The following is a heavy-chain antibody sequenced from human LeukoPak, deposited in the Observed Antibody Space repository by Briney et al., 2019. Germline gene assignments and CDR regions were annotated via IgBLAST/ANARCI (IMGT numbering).Heavy chain of an antibody. V-gene: IGHV4-34*01. J-gene: IGHJ5*02. CDR2: INHSGST. CDR3: ARAGTAAYPSGSYSNWFDP. D-gene: IGHD3-10*01. Sequence: SETLSLTCAVYGGSFSGYYWSWIRQPPGKGLEWIGEINHSGSTNYNPSLKSRVTISVDTSKNQFSLKLSSVTAADTAVYYCARAGTAAYPSGSYSNWFDPWGQGTLVTVSS. CDR1: GGSFSGYY.